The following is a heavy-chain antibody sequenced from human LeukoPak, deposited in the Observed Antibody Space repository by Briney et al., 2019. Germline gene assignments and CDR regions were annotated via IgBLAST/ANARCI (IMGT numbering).Heavy chain of an antibody. CDR3: AREGPAAAGTDWFDP. CDR1: GYTFTGYH. Sequence: ASVKVSCKASGYTFTGYHVHWVRQATGQGLEWMGWMNPNSGNTGYAQKFQGRVTITRNTSISTAYMELSSLRSEDTAVYYCAREGPAAAGTDWFDPWGQGTLVTVSS. V-gene: IGHV1-8*03. CDR2: MNPNSGNT. J-gene: IGHJ5*02. D-gene: IGHD6-13*01.